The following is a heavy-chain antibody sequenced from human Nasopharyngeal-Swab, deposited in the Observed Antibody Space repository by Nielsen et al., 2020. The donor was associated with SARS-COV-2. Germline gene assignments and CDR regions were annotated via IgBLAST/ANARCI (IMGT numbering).Heavy chain of an antibody. CDR1: GFTFSSYS. D-gene: IGHD3-22*01. Sequence: GESLKISCAASGFTFSSYSMNWVRQAPGKGLEWVSYISSSSSTIYYADSVKGRFTISRDNAKNSLYLQMSSLRDEDTAVYYCARGGRWDDSTEWDYYYYGMDVWGQGTTVTVSS. CDR2: ISSSSSTI. V-gene: IGHV3-48*02. CDR3: ARGGRWDDSTEWDYYYYGMDV. J-gene: IGHJ6*02.